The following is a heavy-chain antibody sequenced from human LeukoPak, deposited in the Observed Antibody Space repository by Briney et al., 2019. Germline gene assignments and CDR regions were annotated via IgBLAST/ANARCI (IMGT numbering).Heavy chain of an antibody. V-gene: IGHV3-23*01. J-gene: IGHJ6*03. D-gene: IGHD2-8*01. CDR3: ANGNRCTSPNCLGYYYFYMDV. Sequence: PGGSLSLSCVASGFTFSNYAMNWVRQAPGRGLEWVSGFSGSGGTTYYADSVKGPFTISRDNSKNTLYLQMNSLRVEDTAVYYCANGNRCTSPNCLGYYYFYMDVWGKGTTVTVSS. CDR2: FSGSGGTT. CDR1: GFTFSNYA.